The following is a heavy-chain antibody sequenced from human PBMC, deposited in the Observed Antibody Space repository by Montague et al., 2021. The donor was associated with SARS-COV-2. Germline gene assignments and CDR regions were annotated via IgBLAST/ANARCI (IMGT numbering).Heavy chain of an antibody. J-gene: IGHJ4*02. CDR1: GEPISGFF. V-gene: IGHV4-4*07. CDR2: IYASGGT. D-gene: IGHD2-15*01. Sequence: SKTLSLTCSVSGEPISGFFWNWIRQPAGKGLEWIGRIYASGGTDYNPSLESRVTMSVDTSKNQFSLKVNSVTAADTAMYYCARGMVAAPPVVVYWGRGTLYTVSS. CDR3: ARGMVAAPPVVVY.